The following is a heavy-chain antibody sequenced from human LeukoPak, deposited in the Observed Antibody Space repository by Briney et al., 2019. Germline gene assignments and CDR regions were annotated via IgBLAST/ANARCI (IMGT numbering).Heavy chain of an antibody. CDR1: GGSISSSSYY. CDR2: IYYSGST. V-gene: IGHV4-39*07. D-gene: IGHD4-11*01. J-gene: IGHJ5*02. CDR3: ARGTVYNWFDP. Sequence: SETLSLTCTVSGGSISSSSYYWGWIRQPPGKGLVWIGSIYYSGSTYYNPSLKSRVTISVDTSKNQFSLKLSSVTAADTAVYYCARGTVYNWFDPWGQGTLVTVSS.